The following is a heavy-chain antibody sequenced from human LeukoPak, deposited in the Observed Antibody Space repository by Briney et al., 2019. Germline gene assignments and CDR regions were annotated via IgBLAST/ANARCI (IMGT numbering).Heavy chain of an antibody. J-gene: IGHJ4*02. CDR2: INHSGST. V-gene: IGHV4-34*01. Sequence: SETLSLTCAVYGGSFSGYYWSWIRQPPGKGLEWIGEINHSGSTNYNPSLKSRVTISVDTSKNQFFLKLSSVTAADTAVYYCARGHRDYDILTGYYYNYWGQGTLVTVSS. CDR1: GGSFSGYY. D-gene: IGHD3-9*01. CDR3: ARGHRDYDILTGYYYNY.